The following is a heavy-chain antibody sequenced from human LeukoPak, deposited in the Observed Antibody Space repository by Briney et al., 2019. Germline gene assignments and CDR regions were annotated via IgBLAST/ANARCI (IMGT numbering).Heavy chain of an antibody. CDR1: GYSFTSCW. CDR2: IYPGDSDT. D-gene: IGHD2-2*01. Sequence: GESLKISCKGSGYSFTSCWIGWVRQMPGKGLEWMGIIYPGDSDTRYSPSFQGQVTISADKSISTAYLQWSSLKASDTAMYYCASADCSSTSCSSYYYGMDVWGQGTTVTVSS. V-gene: IGHV5-51*01. J-gene: IGHJ6*02. CDR3: ASADCSSTSCSSYYYGMDV.